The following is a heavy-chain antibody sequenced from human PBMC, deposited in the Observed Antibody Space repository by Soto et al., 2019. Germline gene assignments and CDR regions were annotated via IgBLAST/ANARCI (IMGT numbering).Heavy chain of an antibody. CDR3: ARIAAAGTNFDY. CDR2: IYYDGST. Sequence: SETLSLTCTVSGASIRSSTFYWGWIRQPPGKGLESIANIYYDGSTYYNPSLKSRVTISVDTSKNQFSLKLSSVTAADTAVYYCARIAAAGTNFDYWGQGTLVTSPQ. D-gene: IGHD6-13*01. V-gene: IGHV4-39*01. CDR1: GASIRSSTFY. J-gene: IGHJ4*02.